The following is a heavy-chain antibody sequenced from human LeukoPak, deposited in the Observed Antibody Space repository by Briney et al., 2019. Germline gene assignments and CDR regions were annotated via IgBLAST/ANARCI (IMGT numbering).Heavy chain of an antibody. CDR3: ASLEKSFYYGSGSYNSDDAFDI. CDR1: GGTFSSYA. D-gene: IGHD3-10*01. Sequence: SVKVSCKASGGTFSSYAISWVRQAPGQGLEWMGGIIPIFGTANYAQKVQGRVTITADKSTSTAYMELSSLRSEDTAVYYCASLEKSFYYGSGSYNSDDAFDIWGQGTMVTVSS. V-gene: IGHV1-69*06. CDR2: IIPIFGTA. J-gene: IGHJ3*02.